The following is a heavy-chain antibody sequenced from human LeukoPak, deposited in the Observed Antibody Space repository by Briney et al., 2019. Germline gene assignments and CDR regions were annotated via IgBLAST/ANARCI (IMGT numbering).Heavy chain of an antibody. CDR2: IYYSGST. V-gene: IGHV4-59*01. CDR1: GGSISSYY. J-gene: IGHJ5*02. CDR3: ARDNIPNWFDP. Sequence: SETPSLTCTVSGGSISSYYWSWIRQPPGKGLEWIGYIYYSGSTNYNPSLKSRVTISVDTSKNQFSLKLSSVTAADTAVYYCARDNIPNWFDPWGQGTLVTVSS.